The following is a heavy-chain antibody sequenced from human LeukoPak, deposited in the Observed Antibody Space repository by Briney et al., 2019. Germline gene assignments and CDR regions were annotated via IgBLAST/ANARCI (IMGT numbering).Heavy chain of an antibody. CDR1: GYTFTGYY. D-gene: IGHD1-1*01. CDR2: INPNSGGT. CDR3: ARDRRGTVPFDY. Sequence: GASVKVSCKASGYTFTGYYMHWVRQAPGQGLEWMGWINPNSGGTNYARKFQGRVTMTRDTSISTAYMELSRLRSDDTAVYYCARDRRGTVPFDYWGQGTLVTVSS. J-gene: IGHJ4*02. V-gene: IGHV1-2*02.